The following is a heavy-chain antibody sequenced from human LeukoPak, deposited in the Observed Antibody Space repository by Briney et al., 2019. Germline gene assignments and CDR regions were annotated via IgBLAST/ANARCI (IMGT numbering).Heavy chain of an antibody. J-gene: IGHJ3*02. V-gene: IGHV3-23*01. D-gene: IGHD3-10*01. CDR1: GFTFSSYA. CDR2: ISGSGGST. Sequence: PGGSLRLSCAASGFTFSSYAMSWVRQAPGKGLEWVSAISGSGGSTYYADSVEGRFTISRDNSKNTLHLQMNSLRAEDTAVYHCAKGRQLFLWFGEDSDAFDIWGQGTMVTVSS. CDR3: AKGRQLFLWFGEDSDAFDI.